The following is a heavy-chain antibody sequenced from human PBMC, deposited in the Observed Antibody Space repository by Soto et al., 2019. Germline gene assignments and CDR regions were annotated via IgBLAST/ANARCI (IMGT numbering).Heavy chain of an antibody. CDR1: GDSVSSNSAA. J-gene: IGHJ1*01. Sequence: SQTLSLTCAISGDSVSSNSAAWNWIRQSPSRGLEWLGRTYYRSKWYNDHAVSVKSRITINPDTSENQFSLQLNSVTPEDTAVYYCAREVHPYSSGWQRTEYFQHWGQGTLVTVSS. D-gene: IGHD6-19*01. CDR2: TYYRSKWYN. CDR3: AREVHPYSSGWQRTEYFQH. V-gene: IGHV6-1*01.